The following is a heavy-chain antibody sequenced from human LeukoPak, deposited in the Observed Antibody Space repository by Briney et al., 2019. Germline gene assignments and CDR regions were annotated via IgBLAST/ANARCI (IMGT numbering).Heavy chain of an antibody. Sequence: GGSLSLSCAASECTFSDYAIRGCRQATGEGLELVIGSGNSGHSTYYADSVKGRFTISRDNSRNTLYLQMHSLRVEDTALFYCAKDFSSGYLGDGFDIWGQGTMVTV. D-gene: IGHD3-22*01. CDR3: AKDFSSGYLGDGFDI. V-gene: IGHV3-23*01. CDR2: SGNSGHST. CDR1: ECTFSDYA. J-gene: IGHJ3*02.